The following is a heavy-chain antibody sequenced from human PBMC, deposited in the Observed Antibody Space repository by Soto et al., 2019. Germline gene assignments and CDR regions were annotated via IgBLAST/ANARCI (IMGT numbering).Heavy chain of an antibody. CDR2: INPSGTT. CDR1: GGSFSGYY. V-gene: IGHV4-34*01. Sequence: QVQLQQWGAGLLKPSETLSLTCAVYGGSFSGYYWSWIRQPTGKGLEWIGEINPSGTTNYTPSLKSRVTMSGDTPNNQFSLKMTSVTAADTALYYCARGRDGGAAIWGQGTLVTVSS. J-gene: IGHJ4*02. CDR3: ARGRDGGAAI. D-gene: IGHD4-17*01.